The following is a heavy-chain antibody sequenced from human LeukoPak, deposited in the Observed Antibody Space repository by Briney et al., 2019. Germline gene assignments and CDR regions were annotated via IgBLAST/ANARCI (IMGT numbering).Heavy chain of an antibody. CDR1: GVSISSYY. D-gene: IGHD1-26*01. Sequence: SETLSLTCTVSGVSISSYYWSWIRQPPGKGLEWIGYIYYSGSTNYNPSLKSRVTISVDTSKNQFSLKLSFVTAADTAVYYCARLGSGTNNWFDPWGQGTLVTVSS. CDR3: ARLGSGTNNWFDP. J-gene: IGHJ5*02. CDR2: IYYSGST. V-gene: IGHV4-59*01.